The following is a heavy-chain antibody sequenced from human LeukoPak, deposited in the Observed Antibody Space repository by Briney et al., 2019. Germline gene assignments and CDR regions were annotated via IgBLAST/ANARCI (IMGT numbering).Heavy chain of an antibody. CDR2: FSGSGDST. D-gene: IGHD2-2*01. CDR3: ARDRRVGCGFTTCSLFDY. CDR1: GFTFNSYA. Sequence: GGSLRLTCAASGFTFNSYAMSWVRQAPGKGLEWVSLFSGSGDSTYYTDSVKGRFTISRDNSKSTLYLQMNSLRAEDTAVYYCARDRRVGCGFTTCSLFDYWGQGTLVTVSS. J-gene: IGHJ4*02. V-gene: IGHV3-23*01.